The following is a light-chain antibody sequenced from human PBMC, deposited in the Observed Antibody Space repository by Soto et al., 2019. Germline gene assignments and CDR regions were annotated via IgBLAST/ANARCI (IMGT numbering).Light chain of an antibody. CDR1: QGISNY. CDR3: QTYNSAPNT. J-gene: IGKJ2*01. CDR2: AAS. Sequence: DIQMTQSPSSLSASVGDRVTITCRASQGISNYVAWYQQKPGKVPKLRIYAASTLQSGVPSRFSVSGSGKDFTLTISSLQPDDVATYYCQTYNSAPNTVGQGTKLEIK. V-gene: IGKV1-27*01.